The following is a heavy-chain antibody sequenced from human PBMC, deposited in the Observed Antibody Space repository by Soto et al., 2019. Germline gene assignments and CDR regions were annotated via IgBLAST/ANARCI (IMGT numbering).Heavy chain of an antibody. J-gene: IGHJ6*01. CDR1: GFTFSSYS. Sequence: HPGGSLRLACAASGFTFSSYSMNWVRQAPGKGLEWVSYISSSSSTIYYADSVKGRFTISRDNAKNSLYLQMNSLRDEDTAVYYSARENQYYDFWSGYLDGMDVWGQGTTVTVSS. D-gene: IGHD3-3*01. CDR2: ISSSSSTI. CDR3: ARENQYYDFWSGYLDGMDV. V-gene: IGHV3-48*02.